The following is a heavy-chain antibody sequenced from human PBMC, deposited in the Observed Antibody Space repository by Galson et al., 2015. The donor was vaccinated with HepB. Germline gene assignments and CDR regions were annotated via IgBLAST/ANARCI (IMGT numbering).Heavy chain of an antibody. Sequence: SLRLSCAGSGLTFNDYAVNWVRQAPGKGLEWVSRISGTGARTKDADSVKGRFTISRDNSKNTVSLQISGLRAEDTGIYYCAREHSPVIWYFDRWGRGTLVTVSS. D-gene: IGHD2-21*01. J-gene: IGHJ2*01. V-gene: IGHV3-23*01. CDR2: ISGTGART. CDR3: AREHSPVIWYFDR. CDR1: GLTFNDYA.